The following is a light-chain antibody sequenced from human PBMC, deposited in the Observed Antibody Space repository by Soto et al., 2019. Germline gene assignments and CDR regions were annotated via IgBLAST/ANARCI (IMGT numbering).Light chain of an antibody. J-gene: IGKJ4*01. CDR2: GAS. CDR1: QSVRSSY. V-gene: IGKV3-20*01. Sequence: EIVLTQSPGTLSLSPGERATLSCRASQSVRSSYLAWYQQKPGQAPRLLIYGASTRATGIPDRFSGSGSGTDFTFTISRLESEDFAVYCCQQYGSSPLTFGGGTKVEIK. CDR3: QQYGSSPLT.